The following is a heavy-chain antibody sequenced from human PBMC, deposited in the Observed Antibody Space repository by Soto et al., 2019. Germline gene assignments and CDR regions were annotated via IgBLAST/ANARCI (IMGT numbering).Heavy chain of an antibody. Sequence: PSETLSLTCTVSGGSISSGGYYWSWIRQHPGKGLEWIGYIYYSGSTYYNPSLKSRVTISVDTSKNQFSLKLSSVTAADTAVYYCARAPGGELPIKDNWFDPWGQGTLVTVSS. CDR2: IYYSGST. V-gene: IGHV4-31*03. D-gene: IGHD3-16*01. CDR3: ARAPGGELPIKDNWFDP. CDR1: GGSISSGGYY. J-gene: IGHJ5*02.